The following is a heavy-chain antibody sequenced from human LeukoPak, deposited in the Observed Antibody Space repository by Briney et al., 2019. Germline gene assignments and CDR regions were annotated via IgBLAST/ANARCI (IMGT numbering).Heavy chain of an antibody. J-gene: IGHJ4*02. D-gene: IGHD2-15*01. CDR1: GGSISSGSYY. CDR2: IYYSGST. CDR3: ARVPVRCSGGSCHFDY. V-gene: IGHV4-61*01. Sequence: PSQTLSLTCTVSGGSISSGSYYWSWIRQPPGKGLEWIGYIYYSGSTNYNPSLKSRVTISVDTSKNQFSLKLSSVTAADTAVYYCARVPVRCSGGSCHFDYWGQGTLVTVSS.